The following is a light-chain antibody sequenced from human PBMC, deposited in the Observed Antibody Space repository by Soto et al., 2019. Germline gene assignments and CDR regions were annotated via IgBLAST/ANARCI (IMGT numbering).Light chain of an antibody. J-gene: IGLJ2*01. CDR3: GTWDSSLSAGV. CDR2: DTN. CDR1: SSNIGNNY. Sequence: QSVLTQPPSVSAAPGQKVTISFSGSSSNIGNNYVSWYQHLPGTAPKLLISDTNNRPSGIPDRFSGSKSGTSATLGITGLQTGDEADYYCGTWDSSLSAGVFGGGTKLTVL. V-gene: IGLV1-51*01.